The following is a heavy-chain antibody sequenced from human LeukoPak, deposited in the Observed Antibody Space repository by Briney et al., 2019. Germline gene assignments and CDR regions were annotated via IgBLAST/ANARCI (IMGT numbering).Heavy chain of an antibody. Sequence: SETLSLTCTVSGGSISSYYWSWIRQPAGKGLEWIGRIYTSGSTNYNPSLESRVTMSVDMSENHISLRLTSVTAADTAVYYCAREGGPYRPLDYSGQGTLVTVSS. J-gene: IGHJ4*02. CDR2: IYTSGST. CDR3: AREGGPYRPLDY. CDR1: GGSISSYY. V-gene: IGHV4-4*07.